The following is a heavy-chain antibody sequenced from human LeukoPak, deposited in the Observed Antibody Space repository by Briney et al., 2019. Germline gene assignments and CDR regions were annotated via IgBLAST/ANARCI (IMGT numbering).Heavy chain of an antibody. D-gene: IGHD6-19*01. CDR1: GYSITSGYY. V-gene: IGHV4-38-2*02. CDR2: IYHSGDA. J-gene: IGHJ4*02. CDR3: AKGTSSGWYYFDY. Sequence: PSETLSLTCIVSGYSITSGYYWGWIRQPPGKGLEWIGSIYHSGDAYYNPSLKSRVTISVDTSKNQFSLKLDSVTAADTAVYYCAKGTSSGWYYFDYWGQGTLVTVSS.